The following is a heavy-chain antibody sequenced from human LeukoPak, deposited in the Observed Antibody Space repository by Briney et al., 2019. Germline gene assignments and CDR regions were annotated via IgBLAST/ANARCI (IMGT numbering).Heavy chain of an antibody. CDR3: ARSPGIWNEYGRLEY. Sequence: SETLSLTCAVSGDSISIGGHYWNWIRQRPGNGLEWIGYIFHTGSTYYNPSLKSRVTISVDTSKSQFSPKLSSVTAADTAVYYCARSPGIWNEYGRLEYWGQGALVTVSS. V-gene: IGHV4-31*11. D-gene: IGHD1-1*01. J-gene: IGHJ4*02. CDR2: IFHTGST. CDR1: GDSISIGGHY.